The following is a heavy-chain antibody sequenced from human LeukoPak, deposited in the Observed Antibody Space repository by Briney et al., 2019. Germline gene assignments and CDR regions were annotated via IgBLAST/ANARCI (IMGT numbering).Heavy chain of an antibody. CDR3: VIVVVVAATPDWFDP. V-gene: IGHV3-48*03. J-gene: IGHJ5*02. CDR1: GFTFSSYE. Sequence: GGSLRLSCAASGFTFSSYEMNWVRQAPGKGLEWVSYISSSGSTIYYADSVKGRFTISRDNAKNSLNLQMNSLRAEDTAVYYCVIVVVVAATPDWFDPWGQGTLVTVSS. CDR2: ISSSGSTI. D-gene: IGHD2-15*01.